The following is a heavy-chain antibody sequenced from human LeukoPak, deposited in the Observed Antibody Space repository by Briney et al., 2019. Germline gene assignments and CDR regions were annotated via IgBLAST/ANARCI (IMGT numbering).Heavy chain of an antibody. CDR2: ISSSSSYI. CDR1: GFTFSSYS. J-gene: IGHJ6*02. D-gene: IGHD4-17*01. CDR3: ARAGSDYGDPRGYYGMDV. Sequence: GGSLRLSCAASGFTFSSYSMNWVRQAPGKGLEWVSSISSSSSYIYYADSVKGRFTISRDNAKNSLYLQMNSLRAEDTAVYYCARAGSDYGDPRGYYGMDVWGQGTTVTVSS. V-gene: IGHV3-21*01.